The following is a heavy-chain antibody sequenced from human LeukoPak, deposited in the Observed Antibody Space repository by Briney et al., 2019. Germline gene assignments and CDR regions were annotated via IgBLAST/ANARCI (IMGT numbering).Heavy chain of an antibody. CDR1: GFAFSDYW. CDR2: INREGNEK. Sequence: GGSLRLSCATFGFAFSDYWMTWVRQVPGKGLEWVANINREGNEKYYVDSVKGRFTISRDNAKNTLYLQMNSLRAEDTAVYYCARDYDFGDVWGKGTTVTVSS. CDR3: ARDYDFGDV. D-gene: IGHD3-3*01. J-gene: IGHJ6*04. V-gene: IGHV3-7*01.